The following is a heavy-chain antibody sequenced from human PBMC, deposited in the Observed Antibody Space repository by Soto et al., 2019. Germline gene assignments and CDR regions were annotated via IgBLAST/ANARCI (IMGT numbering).Heavy chain of an antibody. Sequence: QVQLVQSGPEVKKPGASVRVSCMTSGYAFTSYGVNWVRQAPGQGLEWMGWIAPHSGRTTYLPKFQGRVTMTADASTNTAYMELGSLSSDDTGIYFCARAATGSYHSAYWGQGTVVTVSS. CDR2: IAPHSGRT. CDR1: GYAFTSYG. CDR3: ARAATGSYHSAY. V-gene: IGHV1-18*04. D-gene: IGHD3-10*01. J-gene: IGHJ4*02.